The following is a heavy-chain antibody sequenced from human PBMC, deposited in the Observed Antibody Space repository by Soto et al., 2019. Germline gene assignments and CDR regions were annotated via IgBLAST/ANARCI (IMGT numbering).Heavy chain of an antibody. D-gene: IGHD5-18*01. CDR3: ARVSYSYSYGYYYYYYYGMDV. CDR1: GGSFSGYY. V-gene: IGHV4-34*01. Sequence: SETLSLTCAVYGGSFSGYYWSWIRQPPGKGLEWIGEINHSGSTNYNPSLKSRVTISVDTSKNQFSLKLGSVTAADTAVYYCARVSYSYSYGYYYYYYYGMDVWGQGTTVTVSS. J-gene: IGHJ6*02. CDR2: INHSGST.